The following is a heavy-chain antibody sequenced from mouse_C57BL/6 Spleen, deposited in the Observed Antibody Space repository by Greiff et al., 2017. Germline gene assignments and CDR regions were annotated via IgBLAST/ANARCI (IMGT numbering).Heavy chain of an antibody. J-gene: IGHJ2*01. Sequence: VQLQQSGPELVKPGASVKISCKASGYSFTDYNMNWVKQSNGKSLEWIGVINPNYGTTSYNQKFTGKSTLTVDQSTSTASMQLNSLTSEDSAVYYCAIGYGSSYCDYWGQGTTLTVSS. CDR2: INPNYGTT. CDR1: GYSFTDYN. CDR3: AIGYGSSYCDY. V-gene: IGHV1-39*01. D-gene: IGHD1-1*01.